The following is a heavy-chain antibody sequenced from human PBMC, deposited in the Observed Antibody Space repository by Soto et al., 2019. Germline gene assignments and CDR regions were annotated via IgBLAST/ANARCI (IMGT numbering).Heavy chain of an antibody. CDR3: ANTRINDFWSGYYETSYYYYGMDV. CDR2: ISAYNGNT. V-gene: IGHV1-18*01. Sequence: ASVKVSCKASGYTFTSYGISWVRQAPGQGLEWMGWISAYNGNTNYAQKLQGRVTMTTDTSTSTAYMELRSLRSDDTAAYYCANTRINDFWSGYYETSYYYYGMDVWGQGTTVTVSS. CDR1: GYTFTSYG. J-gene: IGHJ6*02. D-gene: IGHD3-3*01.